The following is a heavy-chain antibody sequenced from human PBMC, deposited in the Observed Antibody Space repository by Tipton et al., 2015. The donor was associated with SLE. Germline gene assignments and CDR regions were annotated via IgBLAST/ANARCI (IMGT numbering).Heavy chain of an antibody. CDR2: IYYSVST. D-gene: IGHD1-26*01. CDR1: GGSISSSTYY. CDR3: ARDCGGSYLPLEEYYGMDV. Sequence: TLSLTCTVSGGSISSSTYYWGWIRQPPGKGLEWIGSIYYSVSTYYNPSLKSRVTISGDTSKNQFSLKLSSVTAADTAVYYCARDCGGSYLPLEEYYGMDVGGQGTTVTVSS. V-gene: IGHV4-39*07. J-gene: IGHJ6*02.